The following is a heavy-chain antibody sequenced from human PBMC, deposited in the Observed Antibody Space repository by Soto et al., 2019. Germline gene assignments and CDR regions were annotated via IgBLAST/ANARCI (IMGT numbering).Heavy chain of an antibody. CDR3: ARGPSHGAFDQ. Sequence: ASVKVSCKASGYTFTTYFLHWFRQAPGQRPEWMGWINTNSGDTKYAQNFQGRVTMTRDTSIDTVYMELSRLKSYDTSVYYCARGPSHGAFDQWGQGTLVTVSS. CDR1: GYTFTTYF. J-gene: IGHJ4*02. D-gene: IGHD5-18*01. V-gene: IGHV1-2*02. CDR2: INTNSGDT.